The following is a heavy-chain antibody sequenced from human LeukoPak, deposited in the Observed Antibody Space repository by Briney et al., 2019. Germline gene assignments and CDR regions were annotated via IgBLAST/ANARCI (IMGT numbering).Heavy chain of an antibody. D-gene: IGHD1-1*01. J-gene: IGHJ4*02. CDR3: VAQLVDAPPTFDY. CDR1: GYTFTGYY. V-gene: IGHV1-2*02. Sequence: ASVKVSCKASGYTFTGYYMHWVRQAPGQGLEWMGWINPNSGGTNYAQKFQGRVTMTRDTSISTAYMELSRLRSDDTAVYYFVAQLVDAPPTFDYWGQGTLVTVSS. CDR2: INPNSGGT.